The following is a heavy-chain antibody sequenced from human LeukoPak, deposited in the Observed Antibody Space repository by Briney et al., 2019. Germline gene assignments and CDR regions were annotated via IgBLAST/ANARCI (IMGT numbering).Heavy chain of an antibody. V-gene: IGHV4-38-2*02. J-gene: IGHJ3*01. CDR3: ARHFKTTFRRGTFD. Sequence: SETLSLTCTVSGYSISSGYYWGWIRQPPGKGLEWIGETNHIGSTNYESSLKSRVSISVDTSKNQLSLKMTSVTAADTAVYYCARHFKTTFRRGTFD. CDR1: GYSISSGYY. D-gene: IGHD1-26*01. CDR2: TNHIGST.